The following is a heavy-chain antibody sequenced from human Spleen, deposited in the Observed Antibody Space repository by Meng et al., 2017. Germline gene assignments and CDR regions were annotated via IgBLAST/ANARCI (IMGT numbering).Heavy chain of an antibody. V-gene: IGHV3-21*01. D-gene: IGHD6-19*01. J-gene: IGHJ6*02. Sequence: GESLKISCAASGFTFSSYSMNWVRQAPGKGLEWVSSISSSSSYIYYADSVKGRFTISRDNAKNSLYLQMNSLRAEDTAVYYCARALDSSGWYLYYYGMDVWGQGTTVTVSS. CDR2: ISSSSSYI. CDR1: GFTFSSYS. CDR3: ARALDSSGWYLYYYGMDV.